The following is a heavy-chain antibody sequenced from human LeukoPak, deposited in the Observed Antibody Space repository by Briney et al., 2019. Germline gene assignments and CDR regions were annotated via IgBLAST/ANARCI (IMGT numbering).Heavy chain of an antibody. V-gene: IGHV4-30-2*01. CDR2: IYHSGST. D-gene: IGHD2-2*02. CDR1: GGSISSGGYS. J-gene: IGHJ6*02. Sequence: PPETLSLTCAVSGGSISSGGYSWSWIRQPPGKGLEWIGYIYHSGSTYYNPSLKSRVTISVDRSKNQFSLKLSSVTAADTAVYYCARGRYCSSTSCYRRGYYYYGMDVWGQGTTVTVSS. CDR3: ARGRYCSSTSCYRRGYYYYGMDV.